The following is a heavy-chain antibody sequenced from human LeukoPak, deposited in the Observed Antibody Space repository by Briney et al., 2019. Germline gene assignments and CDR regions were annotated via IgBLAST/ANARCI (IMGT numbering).Heavy chain of an antibody. Sequence: SETLSLTCTVSAGSITSSSYSWGWIRQPPGKGLEWIGSIYYSGSTNYNPSLKSRVTISVDTSKNQFSLKLSSVTAADTAVYYCARGVGDYGDTFDYWGQGTLVTVSS. J-gene: IGHJ4*02. CDR3: ARGVGDYGDTFDY. D-gene: IGHD4-17*01. CDR1: AGSITSSSYS. CDR2: IYYSGST. V-gene: IGHV4-39*07.